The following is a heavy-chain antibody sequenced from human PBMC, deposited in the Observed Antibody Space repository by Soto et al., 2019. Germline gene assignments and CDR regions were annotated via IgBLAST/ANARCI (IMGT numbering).Heavy chain of an antibody. CDR1: GLSLSNGRLG. CDR3: ALIKDCSGTDCYLASFDP. CDR2: IFSNDDK. J-gene: IGHJ5*02. D-gene: IGHD2-2*01. Sequence: QVTLKESGPVLVKPTETLTLTCTVSGLSLSNGRLGVSWIRQPPGKALEWLAHIFSNDDKSYSTSLKSRLTISKDTSRSQVVLTMTNMDPVDSATYYCALIKDCSGTDCYLASFDPWGQGTLVTVSS. V-gene: IGHV2-26*01.